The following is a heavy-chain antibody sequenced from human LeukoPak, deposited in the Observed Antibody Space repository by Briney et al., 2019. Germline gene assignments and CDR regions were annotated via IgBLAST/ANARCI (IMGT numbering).Heavy chain of an antibody. V-gene: IGHV4-34*01. CDR1: GGSFSGYY. CDR2: INHNGST. J-gene: IGHJ5*02. Sequence: SETLSLTCAVYGGSFSGYYWSWVRQPPGEGLEWIGGINHNGSTNYNPSLKSRVTISVDTSKNQFSLKLSSVTAADTAVYYCARGIVVVPAAQPPGGSNWFDPWGQGTLVTVSS. CDR3: ARGIVVVPAAQPPGGSNWFDP. D-gene: IGHD2-2*01.